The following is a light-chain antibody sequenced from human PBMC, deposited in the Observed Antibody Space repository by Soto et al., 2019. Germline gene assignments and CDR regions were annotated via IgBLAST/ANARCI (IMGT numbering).Light chain of an antibody. Sequence: QTVVTQEPSFLVSPGGTVTLTCGLSSGSVSTSHYPSWCQQTPGQAPRTLIYSTNSRSSGVPDRFSGSILGNEAALTITGAQADDECDYYCVLYMGSGIWVFGGGTKLTVL. CDR1: SGSVSTSHY. CDR3: VLYMGSGIWV. V-gene: IGLV8-61*01. J-gene: IGLJ2*01. CDR2: STN.